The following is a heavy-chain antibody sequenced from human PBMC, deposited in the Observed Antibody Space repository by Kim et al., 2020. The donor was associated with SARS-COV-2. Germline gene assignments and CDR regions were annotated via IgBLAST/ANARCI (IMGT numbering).Heavy chain of an antibody. CDR3: ARDRLEGHYYYYGMDV. Sequence: ASVKVSCKASGYTFTSYGISWVRQAPGQGLEWMGWISAYNGNTNYAQKLQGRVTMTTDTSTSTAYMELRSLRSDDTAVYYCARDRLEGHYYYYGMDVWGQGTTVTVSS. CDR1: GYTFTSYG. V-gene: IGHV1-18*04. CDR2: ISAYNGNT. J-gene: IGHJ6*02.